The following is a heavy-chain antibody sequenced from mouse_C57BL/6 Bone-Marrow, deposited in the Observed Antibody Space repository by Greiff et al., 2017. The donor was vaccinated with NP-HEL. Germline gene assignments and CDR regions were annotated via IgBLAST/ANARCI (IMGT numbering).Heavy chain of an antibody. D-gene: IGHD1-1*01. CDR1: GYAFTNYL. CDR3: AREYYYGSSYVGDY. J-gene: IGHJ2*01. V-gene: IGHV1-54*01. Sequence: QVQLQQSGAELVRPGTSVKVSCKASGYAFTNYLIEWVKQRPGQGLEWIGVINPGSGGTNYNEKFKGKATLTADKSSSTAYMQLSSLTSEDSAVYFCAREYYYGSSYVGDYWGQGTTLTVSS. CDR2: INPGSGGT.